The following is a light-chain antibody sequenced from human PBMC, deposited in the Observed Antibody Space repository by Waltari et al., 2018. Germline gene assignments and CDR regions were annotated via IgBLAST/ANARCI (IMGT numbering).Light chain of an antibody. Sequence: QSALTQPPSASGSPGQSVTISCTGTSSDIGDNNFFSWYQQPPGKAPKLMIYEVSKRPSGVPDRFSGSKSGYTASLTVSGLQAEDEAEYYCSSYGGRNNLIFGGGTKLTVL. J-gene: IGLJ2*01. CDR3: SSYGGRNNLI. CDR1: SSDIGDNNF. CDR2: EVS. V-gene: IGLV2-8*01.